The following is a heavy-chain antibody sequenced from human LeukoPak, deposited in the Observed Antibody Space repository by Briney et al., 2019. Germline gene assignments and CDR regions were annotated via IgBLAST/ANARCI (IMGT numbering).Heavy chain of an antibody. CDR2: IYYSGST. V-gene: IGHV4-38-2*02. Sequence: SETLSLTCTVSGYSISSGYYWGWIRQPPGKGLEWIGSIYYSGSTYYNPSLKSRVTISVDTSKNQFSLKLSSVTAADTAVYYCASGVGATTSFVDWGQGTLVTVSS. CDR3: ASGVGATTSFVD. D-gene: IGHD1-26*01. J-gene: IGHJ4*02. CDR1: GYSISSGYY.